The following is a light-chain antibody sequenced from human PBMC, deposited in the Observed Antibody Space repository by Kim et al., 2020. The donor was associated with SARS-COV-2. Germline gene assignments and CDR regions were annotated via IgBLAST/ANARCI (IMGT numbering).Light chain of an antibody. CDR3: KQSYSTPRT. Sequence: VGCRDTITSRPSQSISSYLNWDLQKPGKAPMLRVYAASSLQSGVPSRVSGSGYGTDFTLTISSLQPEDCATDYSKQSYSTPRTFGQGTKVDSK. J-gene: IGKJ1*01. CDR1: QSISSY. CDR2: AAS. V-gene: IGKV1-39*01.